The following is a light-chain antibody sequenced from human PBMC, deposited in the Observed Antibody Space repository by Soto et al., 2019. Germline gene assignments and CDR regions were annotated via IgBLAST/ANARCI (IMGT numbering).Light chain of an antibody. CDR1: QSVSSSY. CDR2: GAS. CDR3: QQYGSSST. V-gene: IGKV3-20*01. J-gene: IGKJ5*01. Sequence: EIVLTQSPGTLSLCPWERATYSCRASQSVSSSYLVWYQQKPVQAPRLLIYGASSRATGIPDRFSGSGSGTDFTLTISRLEPEDFAVYYCQQYGSSSTLGQGTRLEIK.